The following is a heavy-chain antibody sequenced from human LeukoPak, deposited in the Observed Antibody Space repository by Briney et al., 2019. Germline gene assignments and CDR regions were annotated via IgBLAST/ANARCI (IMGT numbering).Heavy chain of an antibody. CDR3: ARDYRMEVVAATQTYYYYYGMDV. V-gene: IGHV3-66*01. D-gene: IGHD2-15*01. Sequence: GGSLRLSCAASGFTVSSNYMSWVRQAPGKGLEWVSVIYSGGSTYYADSVKGRFTISRDNSKNTLYLQMNSLRAEDTAVYYCARDYRMEVVAATQTYYYYYGMDVWGQGTTVTVSS. CDR2: IYSGGST. CDR1: GFTVSSNY. J-gene: IGHJ6*02.